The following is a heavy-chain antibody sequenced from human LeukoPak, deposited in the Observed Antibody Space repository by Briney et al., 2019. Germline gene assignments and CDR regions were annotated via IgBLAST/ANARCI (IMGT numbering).Heavy chain of an antibody. Sequence: ASVKVSCKASGYTFTSYYLYWVRQAPGQELEWIEVINPSGGSTTSAQKFQGRITMTRDTSTSPVYMELRSLRSEDSAVYYCARGPGPADDGGGYCFDYWGQGTLVTVSS. V-gene: IGHV1-46*01. J-gene: IGHJ4*02. D-gene: IGHD3-22*01. CDR2: INPSGGST. CDR1: GYTFTSYY. CDR3: ARGPGPADDGGGYCFDY.